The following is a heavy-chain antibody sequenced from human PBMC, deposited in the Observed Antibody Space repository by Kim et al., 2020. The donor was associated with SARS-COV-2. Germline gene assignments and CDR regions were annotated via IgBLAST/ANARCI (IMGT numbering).Heavy chain of an antibody. CDR1: GFTFSNAW. J-gene: IGHJ4*02. CDR2: IKSKTDGGTT. Sequence: GGSLRLSCAASGFTFSNAWMSWVRQAPGKGLEWVGRIKSKTDGGTTDYAAPVKGRFTISRDDSKNTLYLQMNSLKTEDTAVYYCTTVDYGSGSYWLGDYWGQGTLVTVSS. D-gene: IGHD3-10*01. V-gene: IGHV3-15*01. CDR3: TTVDYGSGSYWLGDY.